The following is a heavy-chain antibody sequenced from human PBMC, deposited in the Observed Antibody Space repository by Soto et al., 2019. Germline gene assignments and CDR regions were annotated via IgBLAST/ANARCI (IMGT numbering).Heavy chain of an antibody. V-gene: IGHV1-2*02. CDR3: ARDYDFWSGYSFFNNWFDP. Sequence: ASVKVSCKASGYTFTGYYMHWVRQAPGQGLEWMGWINPNSGGTNYAQKFQGRVTMTRDTSISTAYMGLSRLRSDDTAVYYCARDYDFWSGYSFFNNWFDPWGQGTLVTVSS. CDR2: INPNSGGT. J-gene: IGHJ5*02. CDR1: GYTFTGYY. D-gene: IGHD3-3*01.